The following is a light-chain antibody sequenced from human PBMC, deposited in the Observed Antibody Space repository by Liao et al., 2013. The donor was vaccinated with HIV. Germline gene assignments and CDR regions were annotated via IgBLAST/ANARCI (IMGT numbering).Light chain of an antibody. V-gene: IGLV3-1*01. Sequence: SYELTQPPSVSVSPGQTASITCSGDKLGDKYVCWYQQKPGQSPVLVIYQDTKRPSGIPERFSGSNSGNTATLTISGTQAMDEADYYCQAWDSSNVLFGGGTKLTVL. CDR1: KLGDKY. J-gene: IGLJ2*01. CDR3: QAWDSSNVL. CDR2: QDT.